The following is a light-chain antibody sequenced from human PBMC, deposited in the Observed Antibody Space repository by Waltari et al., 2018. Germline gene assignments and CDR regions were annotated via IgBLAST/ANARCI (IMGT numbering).Light chain of an antibody. CDR1: SSDIGTYNH. Sequence: QSALTQPASVSGSPGQSITISCTGTSSDIGTYNHASWYQQHPGRAPKLIIYDANKRPSGVSVRFSGSKSGNTASLTISGLQAEDEADYYCSSYTRVSASVIFGGGTKLTVL. J-gene: IGLJ2*01. CDR2: DAN. V-gene: IGLV2-14*01. CDR3: SSYTRVSASVI.